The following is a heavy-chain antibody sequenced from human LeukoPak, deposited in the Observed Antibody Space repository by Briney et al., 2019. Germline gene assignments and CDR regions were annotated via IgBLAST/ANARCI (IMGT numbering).Heavy chain of an antibody. CDR1: GFTFSRYA. CDR3: ARDDSAVYYDFWSGYSTDAFDI. V-gene: IGHV3-64D*06. J-gene: IGHJ3*02. CDR2: LSSDGSST. Sequence: GGSLRLSCSASGFTFSRYAMHWVRQAPGEGLEYVSALSSDGSSTYYADSVKGRFTISRDNSKKTCYLQMSSLKAEDTAANSFARDDSAVYYDFWSGYSTDAFDIWGQGTMVSVSS. D-gene: IGHD3-3*01.